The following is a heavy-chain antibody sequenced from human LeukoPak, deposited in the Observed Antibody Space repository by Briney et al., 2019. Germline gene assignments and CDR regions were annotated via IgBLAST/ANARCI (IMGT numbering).Heavy chain of an antibody. V-gene: IGHV3-20*04. CDR1: GFTFDDYG. J-gene: IGHJ4*02. CDR3: ARKVTPYYYDSSGYYYFDY. CDR2: LNWNGAST. Sequence: GGSLRLSCAASGFTFDDYGLSWVRQVPGKGLEWVSGLNWNGASTGYADSVKGRFTISRDNAKNSLYLQTNSLRAEDTALYYCARKVTPYYYDSSGYYYFDYWGQGTLVTVSS. D-gene: IGHD3-22*01.